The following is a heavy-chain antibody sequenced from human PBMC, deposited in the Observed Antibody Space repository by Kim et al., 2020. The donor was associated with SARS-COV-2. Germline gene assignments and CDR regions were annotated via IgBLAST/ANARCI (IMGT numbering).Heavy chain of an antibody. D-gene: IGHD2-21*01. CDR3: ARDPKLGVIDY. V-gene: IGHV3-74*01. CDR2: T. Sequence: TSYADSVKGRFTISRDNAKNTLYLQMNSLRAEDTAVYYCARDPKLGVIDYWGQGTLVTVSS. J-gene: IGHJ4*02.